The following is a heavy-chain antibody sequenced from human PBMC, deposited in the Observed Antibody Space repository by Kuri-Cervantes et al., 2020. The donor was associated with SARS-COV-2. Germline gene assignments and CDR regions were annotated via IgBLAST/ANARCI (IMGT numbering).Heavy chain of an antibody. CDR1: GFTFGDYA. D-gene: IGHD1-1*01. J-gene: IGHJ3*02. V-gene: IGHV3-23*01. CDR2: ISGSGSNT. Sequence: GGSLRLSCVGSGFTFGDYAMSWVRQSPGKGLEWVSAISGSGSNTYYADSVKGRFTISRDNAKNSLYLQMNSLRAEDTAVYYCARGLGTADAFDIWGQGTMVTVSS. CDR3: ARGLGTADAFDI.